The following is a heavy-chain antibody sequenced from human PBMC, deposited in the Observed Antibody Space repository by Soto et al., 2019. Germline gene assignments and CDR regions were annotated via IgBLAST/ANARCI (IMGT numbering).Heavy chain of an antibody. Sequence: QMQLVESGGGVVQPWTSLRLSCAASGFTFSNYAMHWVRQAPGKGLEWVTIIWYDGSDKNYGDSVKGRFTISRDNSKNTLYLQMNSLRVEDTAVYYCARDSGGDYHNYYMDVWGKGTTVTVSS. CDR1: GFTFSNYA. J-gene: IGHJ6*03. CDR3: ARDSGGDYHNYYMDV. D-gene: IGHD4-17*01. CDR2: IWYDGSDK. V-gene: IGHV3-33*01.